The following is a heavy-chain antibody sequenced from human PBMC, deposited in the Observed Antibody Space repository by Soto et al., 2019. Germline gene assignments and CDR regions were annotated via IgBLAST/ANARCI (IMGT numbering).Heavy chain of an antibody. V-gene: IGHV1-18*01. CDR2: ISAYNGNT. CDR3: ARGVIAAAVTSYYYYMDV. J-gene: IGHJ6*03. Sequence: QVQLVQSGAEVKKPGASVKVSCKASGYTFTSYGINWVRQAPGQGLEWMGWISAYNGNTYYAQKLQGRVTMTTDTSTSTAYMELRSLTSDDTAVYYCARGVIAAAVTSYYYYMDVWGKGTTVTVPS. CDR1: GYTFTSYG. D-gene: IGHD6-13*01.